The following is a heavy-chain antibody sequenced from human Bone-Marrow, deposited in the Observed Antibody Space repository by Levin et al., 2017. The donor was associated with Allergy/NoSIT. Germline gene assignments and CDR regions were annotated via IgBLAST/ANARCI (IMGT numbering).Heavy chain of an antibody. D-gene: IGHD3-16*01. CDR3: AKDTLTFGDLVAQTPY. CDR2: ITWNGETV. Sequence: GGSLRLSCVVSGFTFDDCAMHWVRQVPGRGLEWVAGITWNGETVTYADSVKGRFPISRDNAKNSLFLQMDGLRPEDTALYYCAKDTLTFGDLVAQTPYWGQGTLVTVSS. J-gene: IGHJ4*02. V-gene: IGHV3-9*01. CDR1: GFTFDDCA.